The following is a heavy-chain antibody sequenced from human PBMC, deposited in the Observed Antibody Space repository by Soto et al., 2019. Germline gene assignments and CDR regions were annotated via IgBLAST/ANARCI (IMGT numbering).Heavy chain of an antibody. CDR1: GDSVSNYY. CDR3: ARDQLRDYMDV. CDR2: ISYSGST. J-gene: IGHJ6*03. Sequence: QVQLQESGPGLVKPSETLSLTCTVSGDSVSNYYWNWIRRPPGKGLEWIGYISYSGSTNYNPSLKSRVTTSVDTSKNPFSLKLTSVTAADTAVYSCARDQLRDYMDVWGKGTTVTVSS. D-gene: IGHD1-1*01. V-gene: IGHV4-59*02.